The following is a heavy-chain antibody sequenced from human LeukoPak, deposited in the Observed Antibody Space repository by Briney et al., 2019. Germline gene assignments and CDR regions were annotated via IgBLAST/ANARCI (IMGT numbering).Heavy chain of an antibody. J-gene: IGHJ4*02. V-gene: IGHV3-23*01. Sequence: PGGSLRLSCAASGFTFTNSAMTWVRQAPGKGLERVSTVSGSGGNTYYADSVKGRFTISRDNSENTLYLQMNSLRAQDTAVYYCAKSLAVPGSPDYWGQGTLVTVSS. D-gene: IGHD6-19*01. CDR2: VSGSGGNT. CDR3: AKSLAVPGSPDY. CDR1: GFTFTNSA.